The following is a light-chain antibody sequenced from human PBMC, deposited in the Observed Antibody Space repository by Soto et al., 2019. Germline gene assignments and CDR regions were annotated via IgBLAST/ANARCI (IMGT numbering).Light chain of an antibody. J-gene: IGKJ2*01. V-gene: IGKV3-15*01. CDR3: QQYYNWPLYT. CDR1: QSVSSN. Sequence: EIVMPQSPATLSVSPGERATLSCRASQSVSSNLAWYQQKPGQAPRLLINDASTRATGIPARFSGSGSGTEFTLTISSLQSEDFAVYYCQQYYNWPLYTFGQGTKLEIK. CDR2: DAS.